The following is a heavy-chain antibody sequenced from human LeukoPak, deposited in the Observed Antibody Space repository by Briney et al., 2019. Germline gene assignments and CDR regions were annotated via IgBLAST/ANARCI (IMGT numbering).Heavy chain of an antibody. CDR3: ARDLRAYYYDSSGYIY. V-gene: IGHV3-48*01. Sequence: PGGSLRLSCAASGFTFRSYSMNWVRQAPGKGLEWVSYISSSSSTIYYADSVKGRFTISRDNAKNSLYLQMNSLRAEDTAVYYCARDLRAYYYDSSGYIYWGQGTLVTVSS. D-gene: IGHD3-22*01. CDR1: GFTFRSYS. CDR2: ISSSSSTI. J-gene: IGHJ4*02.